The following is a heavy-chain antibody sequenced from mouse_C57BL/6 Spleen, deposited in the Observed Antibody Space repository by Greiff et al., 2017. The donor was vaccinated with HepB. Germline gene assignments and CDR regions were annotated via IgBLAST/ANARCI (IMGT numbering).Heavy chain of an antibody. D-gene: IGHD1-1*01. V-gene: IGHV5-6*01. CDR1: GFTFSSYG. CDR3: AREPFIATVVATSYFDY. CDR2: ISSGGSYT. Sequence: EVQRVESGGDLVKPGGSLKLSCAASGFTFSSYGMSWVRQTPDKRLEWVATISSGGSYTYYPDSLKGRFTISRDNATNTLYLQMSSLKSEDTAMYYWAREPFIATVVATSYFDYWGQGTTLTVSS. J-gene: IGHJ2*01.